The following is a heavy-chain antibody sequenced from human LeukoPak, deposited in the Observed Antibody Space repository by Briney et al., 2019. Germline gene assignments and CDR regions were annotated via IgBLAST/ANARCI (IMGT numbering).Heavy chain of an antibody. J-gene: IGHJ4*02. CDR1: GFTFSSYG. CDR2: IRYDGSNK. CDR3: AKVPRVYSYYFDY. V-gene: IGHV3-30*02. D-gene: IGHD5-18*01. Sequence: GGSLRLSCAASGFTFSSYGMHWVRQAPGKGLEWVAFIRYDGSNKYYADSVKGRFTISRDNSKNTLYLQMNSLRAEDTAVYYCAKVPRVYSYYFDYWGQGTLVTVSS.